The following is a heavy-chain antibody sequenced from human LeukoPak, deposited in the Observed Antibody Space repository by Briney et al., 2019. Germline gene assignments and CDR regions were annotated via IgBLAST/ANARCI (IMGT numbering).Heavy chain of an antibody. CDR2: ISYDGSNK. CDR1: GFTFSSYA. J-gene: IGHJ4*02. Sequence: GRSLRLSCAASGFTFSSYAMHWVRQAPGKGLEWVAVISYDGSNKYYADSVKGRFTISRDNSKNTLYLQMNSLGAEDTAVYYCARDDYSYGSIPFHWGQGALVTVSS. CDR3: ARDDYSYGSIPFH. V-gene: IGHV3-30*04. D-gene: IGHD5-18*01.